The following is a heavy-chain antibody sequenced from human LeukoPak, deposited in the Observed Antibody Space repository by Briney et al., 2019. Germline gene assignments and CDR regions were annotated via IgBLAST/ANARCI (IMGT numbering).Heavy chain of an antibody. Sequence: GCSLTLSCVVSGLTFSRYAMRWVRQAAGKGVEWVSGISGSGTTYHAESVKGRFTISRDNSKHTRYLQMNSLRAEDTAVYYCAKEYSSSSGGFDYWGQGTLVTVSS. D-gene: IGHD6-6*01. J-gene: IGHJ4*02. V-gene: IGHV3-23*01. CDR3: AKEYSSSSGGFDY. CDR1: GLTFSRYA. CDR2: ISGSGTT.